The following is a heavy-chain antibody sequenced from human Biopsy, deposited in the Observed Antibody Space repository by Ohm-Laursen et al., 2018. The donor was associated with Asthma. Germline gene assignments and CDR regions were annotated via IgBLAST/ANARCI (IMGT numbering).Heavy chain of an antibody. Sequence: GTLSLTWLVSGDAMSTSGSYWGWIRQSPGKGLEWIGSIYYSGRTYYNPSLESRATISADTSKNHFSLKVTSVTAADTAVYYCARAVSSSSYWYFDLWGRGDLVTVSS. CDR2: IYYSGRT. V-gene: IGHV4-39*02. CDR1: GDAMSTSGSY. J-gene: IGHJ2*01. D-gene: IGHD6-6*01. CDR3: ARAVSSSSYWYFDL.